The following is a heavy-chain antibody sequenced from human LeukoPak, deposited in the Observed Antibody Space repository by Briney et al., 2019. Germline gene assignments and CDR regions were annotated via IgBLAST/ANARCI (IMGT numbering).Heavy chain of an antibody. CDR2: FYYNGTN. D-gene: IGHD5-18*01. CDR3: ARLREDTSMFNWFDP. J-gene: IGHJ5*02. Sequence: SETLSLTCTVSGGSIRSSSYYWDWIRQPPGKGLEWIGSFYYNGTNFYNPSLKSRISISVNTSKIQYPLELTTVTATDTAVYCCARLREDTSMFNWFDPWGQGTLVTVSS. CDR1: GGSIRSSSYY. V-gene: IGHV4-39*01.